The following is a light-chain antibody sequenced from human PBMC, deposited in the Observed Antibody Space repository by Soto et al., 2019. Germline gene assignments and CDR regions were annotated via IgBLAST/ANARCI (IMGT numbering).Light chain of an antibody. CDR1: QSVSSSY. V-gene: IGKV3-20*01. J-gene: IGKJ2*01. CDR3: QQYSSSPHMYP. Sequence: EIVLTQSPGTLSLSPGERATLSCRASQSVSSSYLVWYQQKPGQAPRLLIYGASSRATGIPDRFSGSGSGTDFTLTISRLEPEDFAVYYCQQYSSSPHMYPFGQGTKLEIK. CDR2: GAS.